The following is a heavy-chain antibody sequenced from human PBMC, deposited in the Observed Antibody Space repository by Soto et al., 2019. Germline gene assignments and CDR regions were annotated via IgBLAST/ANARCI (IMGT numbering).Heavy chain of an antibody. J-gene: IGHJ4*02. CDR3: ARESGDVDY. CDR2: ISYDGSNK. Sequence: QVQLVESGGGVVQPGRSLRLSCAASGFTFSSYAMHWVRQAPGKGLEWVAGISYDGSNKYYADSVKGRFTISRDNSKNTLYLQMNSLRAEDTAVYYCARESGDVDYWGQGTLVTVSS. V-gene: IGHV3-30-3*01. D-gene: IGHD7-27*01. CDR1: GFTFSSYA.